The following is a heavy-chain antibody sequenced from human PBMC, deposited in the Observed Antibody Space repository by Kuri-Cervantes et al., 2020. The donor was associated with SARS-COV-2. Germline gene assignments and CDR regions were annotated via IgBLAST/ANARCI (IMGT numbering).Heavy chain of an antibody. V-gene: IGHV1-2*02. Sequence: ASVKVSCKASGYTFTGYYMHWVRQAPGQGLEWMGWINPNSGGTNYAQKFRGRVTMTRDTSISTAYMELSRLRSDDTAVYYCARPLRWLQRFDYWGQGTLVTVSS. CDR3: ARPLRWLQRFDY. D-gene: IGHD5-12*01. J-gene: IGHJ4*02. CDR2: INPNSGGT. CDR1: GYTFTGYY.